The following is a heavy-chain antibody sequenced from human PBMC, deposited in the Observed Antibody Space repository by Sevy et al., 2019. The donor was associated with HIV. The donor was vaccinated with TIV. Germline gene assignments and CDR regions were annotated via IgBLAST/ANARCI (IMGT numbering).Heavy chain of an antibody. D-gene: IGHD2-8*02. CDR2: IYYSGST. Sequence: QSQTLSLTCTVSGGSISSGDYYWSWIRQPPGKGLEWIGYIYYSGSTYYNPSLKSRVTISVDTSKNQFSLKLSSVTAADTAVYYCARSNHLGVLGDFQHWGQGTLVTVSS. J-gene: IGHJ1*01. CDR1: GGSISSGDYY. CDR3: ARSNHLGVLGDFQH. V-gene: IGHV4-30-4*01.